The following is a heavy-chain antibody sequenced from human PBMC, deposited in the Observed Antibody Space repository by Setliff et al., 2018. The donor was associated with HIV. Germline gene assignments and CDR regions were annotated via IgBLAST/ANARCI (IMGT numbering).Heavy chain of an antibody. J-gene: IGHJ4*02. CDR3: AKGAGFYGDYTFDY. V-gene: IGHV4-39*07. CDR1: GGSISSSTYY. D-gene: IGHD4-17*01. Sequence: PSETLSLTCTVSGGSISSSTYYWDWIRQPPGKGLEWIGSIYYSGSTYYNPSLKSRVTISVDTSKNQFSLKLSSVTAADTAVYYCAKGAGFYGDYTFDYWGQGNLVTVSS. CDR2: IYYSGST.